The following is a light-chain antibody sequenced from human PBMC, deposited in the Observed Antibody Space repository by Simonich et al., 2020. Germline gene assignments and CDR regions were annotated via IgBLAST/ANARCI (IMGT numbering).Light chain of an antibody. CDR3: QSYDSSNQV. CDR1: SGSIASNY. V-gene: IGLV6-57*03. Sequence: NFMLTQPHSVSESPGKTVTISCTRSSGSIASNYVQWYQQRPGSAPTTVIYEDNQRPSGVPYRFSGSIDSSSNSATLPISGLKTEDEADYYCQSYDSSNQVFGGGTKLTVL. CDR2: EDN. J-gene: IGLJ3*02.